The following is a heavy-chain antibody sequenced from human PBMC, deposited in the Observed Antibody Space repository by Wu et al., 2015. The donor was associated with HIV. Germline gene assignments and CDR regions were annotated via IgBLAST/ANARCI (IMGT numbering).Heavy chain of an antibody. CDR1: GYSLTKLS. D-gene: IGHD4-11*01. V-gene: IGHV1-24*01. J-gene: IGHJ1*01. CDR2: FDPEDNKI. Sequence: QVQLEQSGAVVKKPGASVKVPCKVSGYSLTKLSIQWVRQAPRKGLEWMGGFDPEDNKIIYAQRFQGRVAMTEDRSTDTVYMDLNSLRSDDTAVYYCTAYPSDIWSTGLPYWGQGTLVTVSS. CDR3: TAYPSDIWSTGLPY.